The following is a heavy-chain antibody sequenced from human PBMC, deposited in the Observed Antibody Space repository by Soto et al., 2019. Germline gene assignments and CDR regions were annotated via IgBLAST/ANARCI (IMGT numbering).Heavy chain of an antibody. CDR2: IKEDGSDK. V-gene: IGHV3-7*01. J-gene: IGHJ5*02. CDR1: GFPFSSYW. Sequence: EVHLVDSGGGLVQPGGSLRLSCVASGFPFSSYWMSWVRQAPGKGLEWVANIKEDGSDKYYVDSLKGRFTISRDNAKNSLYLQMNSLRVDDTAVYYCVGVSLTGSWGQGTLVAVSS. D-gene: IGHD3-9*01. CDR3: VGVSLTGS.